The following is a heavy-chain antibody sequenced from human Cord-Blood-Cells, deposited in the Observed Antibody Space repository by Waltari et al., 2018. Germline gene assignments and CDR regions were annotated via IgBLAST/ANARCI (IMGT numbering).Heavy chain of an antibody. J-gene: IGHJ3*02. D-gene: IGHD3-10*01. CDR2: IYYSGST. CDR1: GGSISSTSYY. V-gene: IGHV4-39*01. CDR3: ARREYGSGTHKADAFDI. Sequence: QLQLQESGPGLVKPSETRSPTCPVSGGSISSTSYYWGWIRQPPRKGLEWIGSIYYSGSTYYNPSLKSRVTISVDTSKNQFSLKLSSVTAADTAVYYCARREYGSGTHKADAFDIWGQGTMVSVSS.